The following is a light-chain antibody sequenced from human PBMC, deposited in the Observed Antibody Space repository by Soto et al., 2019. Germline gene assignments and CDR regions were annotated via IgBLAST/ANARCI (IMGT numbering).Light chain of an antibody. Sequence: EIVMTQSPATLSVSPGERATLSCRASQSVSSNLAWYQQKPGQAPRLLIYGASTRATGIPARFSGSGSGTDFTPTISSLQSEYVAVYYCQHYNNWRLFTFGPGTKVDIK. J-gene: IGKJ3*01. CDR2: GAS. CDR1: QSVSSN. V-gene: IGKV3-15*01. CDR3: QHYNNWRLFT.